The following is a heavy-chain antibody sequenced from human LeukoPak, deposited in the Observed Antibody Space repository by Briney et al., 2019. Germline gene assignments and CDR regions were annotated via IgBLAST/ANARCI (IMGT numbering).Heavy chain of an antibody. V-gene: IGHV3-48*01. CDR1: GFTFSSYS. J-gene: IGHJ4*02. D-gene: IGHD2-21*01. CDR3: SREGCGATGCYTNDY. CDR2: ISSSSSTI. Sequence: GGSLRLSCAASGFTFSSYSMNWVRQAPGKGLEWVSYISSSSSTIYYADSVKGRFTISRDNAKNSLYLQMNSLRAEDTAVYYCSREGCGATGCYTNDYWGQGTLVTASS.